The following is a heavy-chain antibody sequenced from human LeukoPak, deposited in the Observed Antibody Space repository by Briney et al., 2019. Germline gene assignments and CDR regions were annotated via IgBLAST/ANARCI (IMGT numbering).Heavy chain of an antibody. CDR3: ARPYCSGGSCYSGHFDY. D-gene: IGHD2-15*01. Sequence: PGGSLRLSCAASGFTFSSYGIHWVRPAPGKGLEWVAFILYDGSNKFYADSVKGRFTISKDNSKNTLYLQMNSLRAEDTAVYYCARPYCSGGSCYSGHFDYWGQGTLVTVSS. J-gene: IGHJ4*02. CDR1: GFTFSSYG. V-gene: IGHV3-30*02. CDR2: ILYDGSNK.